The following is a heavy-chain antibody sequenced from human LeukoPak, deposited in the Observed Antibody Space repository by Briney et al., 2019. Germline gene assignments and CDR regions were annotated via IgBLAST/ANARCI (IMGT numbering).Heavy chain of an antibody. CDR3: ASFDPGIVGATGWDY. Sequence: PSETLSLTCTVSGGSVSSGSYYWSWIRQPPGKGLEWIGYIYYSGSTNYNPSLKSRVTISVDTSKNQFSLKLSSVTAADTAVYYCASFDPGIVGATGWDYWGQGTLVTVSS. D-gene: IGHD1-26*01. V-gene: IGHV4-61*01. J-gene: IGHJ4*02. CDR1: GGSVSSGSYY. CDR2: IYYSGST.